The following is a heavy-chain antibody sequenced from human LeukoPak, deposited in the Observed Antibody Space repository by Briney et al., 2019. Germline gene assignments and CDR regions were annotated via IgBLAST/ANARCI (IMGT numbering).Heavy chain of an antibody. CDR3: ARVLRGVIAYFDY. V-gene: IGHV3-23*01. Sequence: GGSLRLSCAASGFTFSSYAMSWVRQAPGKGLEWVSSISGSVGRTYYADSVKGRFTISRDNSKNTLYLQMNSLRAEDTAVYYCARVLRGVIAYFDYWGQGTLVTVSS. J-gene: IGHJ4*02. CDR2: ISGSVGRT. CDR1: GFTFSSYA. D-gene: IGHD3-10*01.